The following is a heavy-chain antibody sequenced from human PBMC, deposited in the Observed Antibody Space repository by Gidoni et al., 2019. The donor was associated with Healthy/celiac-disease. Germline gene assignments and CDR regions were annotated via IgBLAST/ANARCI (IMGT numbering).Heavy chain of an antibody. J-gene: IGHJ5*02. CDR2: INPSGGST. V-gene: IGHV1-46*03. D-gene: IGHD4-17*01. CDR1: GYTFTSYY. Sequence: QVQLVQSGAEVKKPGASVKVSCKASGYTFTSYYMHCVRQAPGQGLEWMGIINPSGGSTSYEQKFQGRVTMTRDTSTSTVYMELSSLRSEDTAVYYCARGRGSGYGDYSWFDPWGQGTLVTVSS. CDR3: ARGRGSGYGDYSWFDP.